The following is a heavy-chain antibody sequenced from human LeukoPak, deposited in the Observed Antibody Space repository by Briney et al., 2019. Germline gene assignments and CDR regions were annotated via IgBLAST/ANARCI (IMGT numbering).Heavy chain of an antibody. CDR3: ATVGPHNEWELTD. D-gene: IGHD1-26*01. CDR1: GYTLTELS. Sequence: ASVKVSCKVSGYTLTELSMHWVRQAPGKGLEWMGGFDPEDGETIYAQKFQGKVTMTEDTSTDTAYMELSSLRSEDTAVYYCATVGPHNEWELTDWGQGTLVTVSS. V-gene: IGHV1-24*01. J-gene: IGHJ4*02. CDR2: FDPEDGET.